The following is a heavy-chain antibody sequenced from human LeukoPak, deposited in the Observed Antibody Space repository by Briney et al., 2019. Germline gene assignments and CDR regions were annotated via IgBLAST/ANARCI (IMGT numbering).Heavy chain of an antibody. D-gene: IGHD2-2*01. J-gene: IGHJ4*02. CDR3: ARDNVVPAARAILSGDY. CDR1: GYTFSNYG. CDR2: TSYNGNT. Sequence: ASVKVSCKASGYTFSNYGISWVRQAPGLGLEWMGWTSYNGNTNYAQKFQDRVTMTTDTSTTTAYMELRSLESDDTAVYYCARDNVVPAARAILSGDYWGQGTLVTVSS. V-gene: IGHV1-18*04.